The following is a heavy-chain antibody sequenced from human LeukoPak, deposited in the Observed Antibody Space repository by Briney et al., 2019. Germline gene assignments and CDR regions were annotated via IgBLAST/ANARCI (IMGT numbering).Heavy chain of an antibody. J-gene: IGHJ4*02. CDR1: GGSISSYY. Sequence: SETLSLTCTVSGGSISSYYWSWIRQPAGKGLEWIGRIYTSGSTNYNPSLKSRVTMSVDTSKNQFSLKLSSVTAADTAVYYCARHGPFVPAARGHYFDYWGQGTLVTVSS. V-gene: IGHV4-4*07. CDR2: IYTSGST. CDR3: ARHGPFVPAARGHYFDY. D-gene: IGHD2-2*01.